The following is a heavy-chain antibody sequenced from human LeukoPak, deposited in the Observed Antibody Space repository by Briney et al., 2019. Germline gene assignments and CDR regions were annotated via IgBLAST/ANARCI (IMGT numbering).Heavy chain of an antibody. CDR3: ARTTYYYGSGSYPADY. V-gene: IGHV1-18*01. Sequence: ASVKVSCKASGYTFTSYGISWVRQAPGQGLERMGWISAYNGNTNYAQKLQGRVTMTTDTSTSTAYMELRSLRSDDTAVYHCARTTYYYGSGSYPADYWGQGTLVTVSS. CDR1: GYTFTSYG. D-gene: IGHD3-10*01. J-gene: IGHJ4*02. CDR2: ISAYNGNT.